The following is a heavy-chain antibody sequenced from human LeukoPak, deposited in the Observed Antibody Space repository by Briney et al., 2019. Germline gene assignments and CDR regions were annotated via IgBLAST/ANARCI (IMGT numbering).Heavy chain of an antibody. V-gene: IGHV5-51*01. D-gene: IGHD5-24*01. CDR1: GYSFTNYW. J-gene: IGHJ4*02. CDR3: ASRKKGMATAGFDY. Sequence: GESLKISCKGSGYSFTNYWIGWVRQMPGKGLEWMGIIYPGDSDTRYSPSFQGQVTISAEKSISTAYLQWSSLKASDTALYFCASRKKGMATAGFDYWGQGTLVTVSS. CDR2: IYPGDSDT.